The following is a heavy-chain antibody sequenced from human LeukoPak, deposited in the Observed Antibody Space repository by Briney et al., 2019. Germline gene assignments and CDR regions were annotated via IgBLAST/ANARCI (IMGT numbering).Heavy chain of an antibody. V-gene: IGHV3-74*01. CDR2: IASDGSST. Sequence: GGSLRLSCAASGFTVSSNYMSWVRQAPGKGLVWVSRIASDGSSTTYADSVKGRFSISRDNAKNTLYLQMNSLRVEDTAVYYCARGRPHGNDYWGQGTLVTVSS. CDR3: ARGRPHGNDY. CDR1: GFTVSSNY. J-gene: IGHJ4*02. D-gene: IGHD4-23*01.